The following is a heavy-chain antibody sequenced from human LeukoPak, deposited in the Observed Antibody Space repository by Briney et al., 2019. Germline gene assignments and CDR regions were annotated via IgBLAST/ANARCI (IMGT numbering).Heavy chain of an antibody. CDR3: ARLTGVGVKIDY. Sequence: PSETLSLTCTVSGGSISSSSYYWGWIRQPPGKGLEWIGSIYYSGSTCYNPSLKSRVTISVDTSKNQFSLKLSSVTAADTAVYYCARLTGVGVKIDYWGQGTLVTVSS. J-gene: IGHJ4*02. D-gene: IGHD3-10*01. CDR1: GGSISSSSYY. CDR2: IYYSGST. V-gene: IGHV4-39*01.